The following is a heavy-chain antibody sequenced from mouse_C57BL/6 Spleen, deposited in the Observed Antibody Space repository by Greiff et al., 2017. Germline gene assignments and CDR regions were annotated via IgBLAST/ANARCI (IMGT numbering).Heavy chain of an antibody. J-gene: IGHJ1*03. CDR3: ARLYYGSSYGGYFDV. Sequence: QVQLQQPGAELVRPGTSVKLSCKASGYTFTSYWMHWVKQRPGQGLEGIGVIDPSDSYTNYNQKFKGKATLTVDTSSSTAYMQLSSLTSEDSAVYYCARLYYGSSYGGYFDVWGTGTTVTVSS. CDR1: GYTFTSYW. D-gene: IGHD1-1*01. CDR2: IDPSDSYT. V-gene: IGHV1-59*01.